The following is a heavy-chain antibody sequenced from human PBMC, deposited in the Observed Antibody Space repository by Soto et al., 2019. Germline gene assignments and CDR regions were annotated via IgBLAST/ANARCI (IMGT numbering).Heavy chain of an antibody. D-gene: IGHD2-8*02. V-gene: IGHV5-51*01. CDR1: GYIFTNYW. Sequence: EVQLVQSGAEVKKPGESLKISCKGSGYIFTNYWIGWVRQMPGKGLEWMGIIYPGDSNTRYSPSFQGQVTISAEKSISTAYLQWSSLKAADTAMYYCARHRGVRDYYYGLDVWGQGTTVTVSS. CDR3: ARHRGVRDYYYGLDV. J-gene: IGHJ6*02. CDR2: IYPGDSNT.